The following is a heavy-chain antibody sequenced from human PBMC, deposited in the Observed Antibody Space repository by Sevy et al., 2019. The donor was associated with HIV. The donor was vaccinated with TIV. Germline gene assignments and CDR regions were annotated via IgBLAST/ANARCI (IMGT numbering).Heavy chain of an antibody. CDR3: TRTKGLYGYYDSRGYQEDDAFDI. V-gene: IGHV3-73*01. CDR2: IRSKANTYAT. D-gene: IGHD3-22*01. J-gene: IGHJ3*02. CDR1: GFTFSGSA. Sequence: GGSLRLSCAASGFTFSGSAMHWVRQASGKGLEWVGRIRSKANTYATVYAASLKGRFTISRDDSKNTSFLQMNSLKTEDTAVYYCTRTKGLYGYYDSRGYQEDDAFDIWGQGTMVTVSS.